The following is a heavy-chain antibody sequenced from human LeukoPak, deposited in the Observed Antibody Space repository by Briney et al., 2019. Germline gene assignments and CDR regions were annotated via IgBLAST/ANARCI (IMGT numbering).Heavy chain of an antibody. Sequence: SETLSLTCAVSGGSISSGGYSWSWIRQPPGKGLEWIGYIYHSGSTYYNPSLKSRVTISVDRSKNQFSLKLCSVTAADTAVYYCASADMSYGDSYYFDYWGQGTLVTVSS. CDR2: IYHSGST. D-gene: IGHD4-17*01. J-gene: IGHJ4*02. CDR1: GGSISSGGYS. V-gene: IGHV4-30-2*01. CDR3: ASADMSYGDSYYFDY.